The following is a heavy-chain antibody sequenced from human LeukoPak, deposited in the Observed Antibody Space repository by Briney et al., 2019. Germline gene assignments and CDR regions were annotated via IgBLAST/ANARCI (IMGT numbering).Heavy chain of an antibody. CDR1: GFTFGDYA. D-gene: IGHD5-18*01. V-gene: IGHV3-49*03. J-gene: IGHJ4*02. CDR2: IRSKAYGGTT. CDR3: TREDRYSYGLLDY. Sequence: PGWSLRLSCTASGFTFGDYAMSWFRQAPGKGLEWVGFIRSKAYGGTTEYAASVKGRFTISRDDSKSLAYLQMNSLKTEDTAVYYCTREDRYSYGLLDYWGQGTLVTVSS.